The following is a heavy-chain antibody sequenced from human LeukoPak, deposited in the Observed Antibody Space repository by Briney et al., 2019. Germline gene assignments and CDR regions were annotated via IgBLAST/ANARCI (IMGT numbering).Heavy chain of an antibody. CDR1: GGPFSSYA. CDR2: IIPIFGTA. D-gene: IGHD1-26*01. CDR3: ARDGGRGSYHYYYYYYMDV. J-gene: IGHJ6*03. V-gene: IGHV1-69*13. Sequence: SVKVSCKASGGPFSSYAISWVRQAPGQGLEWMGGIIPIFGTANYAQKFQGRVTITADESTSTAYMELSSLRSEDTAVYYCARDGGRGSYHYYYYYYMDVWGKGTTVTVSS.